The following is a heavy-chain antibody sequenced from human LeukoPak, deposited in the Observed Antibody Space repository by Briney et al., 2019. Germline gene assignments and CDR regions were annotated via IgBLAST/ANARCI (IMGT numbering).Heavy chain of an antibody. Sequence: PSETLSLTCAVSGYSISSGYYWGWIRQPPGKGLGWIGIIYHSGSTYCNPSLKSRVTISVDTSKNQFYLKLSSVTAADTAVYYCARGDTMVRGVIGYWGQGTLVTVSS. D-gene: IGHD3-10*01. CDR1: GYSISSGYY. CDR3: ARGDTMVRGVIGY. V-gene: IGHV4-38-2*01. CDR2: IYHSGST. J-gene: IGHJ4*02.